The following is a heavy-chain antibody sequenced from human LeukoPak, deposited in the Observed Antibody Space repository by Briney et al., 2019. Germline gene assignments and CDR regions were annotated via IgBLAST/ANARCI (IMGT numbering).Heavy chain of an antibody. CDR3: ASGASPLGIVVVPAVPAAGAYYYYYMDV. D-gene: IGHD2-2*01. Sequence: SVKVSCKASGGTFSSYAISWVRHAPGQGLEWMGGIIPIVGTANYTQNFQGRVTITTDESTSTAYMELSSLRSEDTGVYYCASGASPLGIVVVPAVPAAGAYYYYYMDVWGKGTTVTVPS. CDR1: GGTFSSYA. CDR2: IIPIVGTA. J-gene: IGHJ6*03. V-gene: IGHV1-69*05.